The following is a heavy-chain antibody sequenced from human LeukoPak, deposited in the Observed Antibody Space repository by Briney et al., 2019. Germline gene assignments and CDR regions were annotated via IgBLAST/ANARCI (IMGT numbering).Heavy chain of an antibody. Sequence: SETLSLTCTVSGGSISSYYWSWIRQPPGKGLEWIGYIYYSGSTNYNPSLKSRVTISVDTSKNQFSLKLSSVTAADTAVYYCASSYCSSTSCHEDYGVDVWGQGITVTVSS. CDR2: IYYSGST. D-gene: IGHD2-2*01. CDR1: GGSISSYY. J-gene: IGHJ6*02. CDR3: ASSYCSSTSCHEDYGVDV. V-gene: IGHV4-59*01.